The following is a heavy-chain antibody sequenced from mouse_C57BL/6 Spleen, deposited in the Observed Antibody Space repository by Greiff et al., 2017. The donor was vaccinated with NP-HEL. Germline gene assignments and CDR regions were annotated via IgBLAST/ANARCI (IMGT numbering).Heavy chain of an antibody. Sequence: QVQLQQPGAELVKPGASVKLSCKASGYTFTSYWMQWVKQRPGQGLEWIGEIDPSDSYTNYNQKFKGKATLTVDTSSSTAYMQLSSLTSEDSAVYYCARWGITTNWYFDVWGTGTTVTVSS. CDR3: ARWGITTNWYFDV. V-gene: IGHV1-50*01. CDR2: IDPSDSYT. D-gene: IGHD2-4*01. CDR1: GYTFTSYW. J-gene: IGHJ1*03.